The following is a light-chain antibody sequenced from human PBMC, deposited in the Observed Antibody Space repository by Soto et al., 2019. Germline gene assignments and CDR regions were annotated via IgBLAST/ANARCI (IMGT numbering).Light chain of an antibody. CDR2: GAS. CDR1: QSISSTY. Sequence: EVVLTQSPGTLSLSPGERATLSCRASQSISSTYLAWYQQKPGQATRLLIYGASSRATVIPDRFSGSGSGPEFTIIISRLEPQDFAVYYRGQYRSSPPGYTFGQGTKLGIK. CDR3: GQYRSSPPGYT. J-gene: IGKJ2*01. V-gene: IGKV3-20*01.